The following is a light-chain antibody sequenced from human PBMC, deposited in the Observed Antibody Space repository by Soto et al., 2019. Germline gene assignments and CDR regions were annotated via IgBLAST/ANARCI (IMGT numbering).Light chain of an antibody. V-gene: IGLV2-8*01. J-gene: IGLJ1*01. Sequence: QSALTQPPSASGSPGQSVTISCTGTSSDVGGYNYVSWYQQHPGKAPKLMIYEVSKRPSGVPFRFSASKSANTASLTVSGLQAEDEADYYCCSYASNNTYVFGTGTKLTVL. CDR3: CSYASNNTYV. CDR2: EVS. CDR1: SSDVGGYNY.